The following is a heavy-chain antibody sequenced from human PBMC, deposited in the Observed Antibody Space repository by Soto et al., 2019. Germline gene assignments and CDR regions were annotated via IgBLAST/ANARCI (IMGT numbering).Heavy chain of an antibody. CDR2: IIAYNGNT. CDR3: ARDLEVAAADY. D-gene: IGHD6-19*01. CDR1: GYTFTSYG. J-gene: IGHJ4*02. Sequence: ASLKVSCKASGYTFTSYGISWVRQAPVQGLGWMGWIIAYNGNTNYAQKLKGRVTMPTDTSTSTAYMELRSLRSDDKAVYYCARDLEVAAADYWGQGTLVTVSS. V-gene: IGHV1-18*01.